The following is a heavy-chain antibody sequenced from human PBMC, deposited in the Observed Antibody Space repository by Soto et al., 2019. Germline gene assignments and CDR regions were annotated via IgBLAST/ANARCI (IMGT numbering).Heavy chain of an antibody. Sequence: QVQLVQSGAEVKKPGSSVKVSSKASGGTFSSYAISWVRQAPGQGLEWMGGINPIFSTANYAQKFQGRVTITADESTSTAYMELSSLRSENTAVYYCARLPAAHHYYYYYGMDVWGQGTTVTVSS. V-gene: IGHV1-69*12. CDR3: ARLPAAHHYYYYYGMDV. D-gene: IGHD2-2*01. J-gene: IGHJ6*02. CDR1: GGTFSSYA. CDR2: INPIFSTA.